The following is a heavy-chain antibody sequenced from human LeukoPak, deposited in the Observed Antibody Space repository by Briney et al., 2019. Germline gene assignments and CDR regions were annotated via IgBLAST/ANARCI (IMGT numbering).Heavy chain of an antibody. CDR2: ISGDGGST. Sequence: GGSLRLSCAAPGFIFHDYAIHWVRQPPGKGLEWVSLISGDGGSTFYADSVKGRFTISRGNSKNSLYLQMSSLRIEDTALYYCARESESSGWYDFWGQGTLVTVSS. J-gene: IGHJ5*01. CDR3: ARESESSGWYDF. D-gene: IGHD3-22*01. CDR1: GFIFHDYA. V-gene: IGHV3-43*02.